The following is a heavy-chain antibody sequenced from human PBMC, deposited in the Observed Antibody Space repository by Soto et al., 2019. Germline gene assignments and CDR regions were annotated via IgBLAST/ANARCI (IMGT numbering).Heavy chain of an antibody. CDR3: ARVQNPRYGMDV. V-gene: IGHV4-59*01. J-gene: IGHJ6*02. CDR2: IYYSGST. Sequence: SETLSLTCTVSGGSISSYYWSWIRQPPGKGLEWIGYIYYSGSTNYNPSLKSRVTISVDTSKNQFSLKLSSVTAADTAVYYCARVQNPRYGMDVRGQGTTVTVSS. CDR1: GGSISSYY.